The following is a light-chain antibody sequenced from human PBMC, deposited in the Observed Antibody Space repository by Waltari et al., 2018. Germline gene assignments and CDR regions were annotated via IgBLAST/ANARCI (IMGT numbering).Light chain of an antibody. J-gene: IGLJ2*01. Sequence: QSALTPPPSASGSPGQSVTISCTGTSSDVGGHDYVSWYQQHPGKAPKLMIYEVTKRPSGVPDRFSGSKSGNTASLTVSGLQAEDEADYYCSSYAGSTNLVFGGGTKLTAL. V-gene: IGLV2-8*01. CDR3: SSYAGSTNLV. CDR2: EVT. CDR1: SSDVGGHDY.